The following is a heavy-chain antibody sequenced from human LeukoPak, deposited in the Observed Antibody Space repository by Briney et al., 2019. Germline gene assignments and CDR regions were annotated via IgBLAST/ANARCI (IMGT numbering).Heavy chain of an antibody. CDR1: LLMLRRHW. V-gene: IGHV3-7*01. J-gene: IGHJ2*01. CDR2: MRQDGAIE. CDR3: SMHVFLGRFVTYFDL. D-gene: IGHD2/OR15-2a*01. Sequence: GWSLSLSRAASLLMLRRHWMSWVRQAPGHGLGWVANMRQDGAIEYHVDSVTCRFTIPRDNDQQSLYLQLTNLMAAHMALLFFSMHVFLGRFVTYFDLWGRGSLVTVSS.